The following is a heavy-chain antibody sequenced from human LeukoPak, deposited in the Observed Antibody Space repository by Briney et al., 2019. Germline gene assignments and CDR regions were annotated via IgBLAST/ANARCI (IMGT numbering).Heavy chain of an antibody. J-gene: IGHJ4*02. V-gene: IGHV3-23*01. Sequence: GGTLRLSCAASGFTFSSYGMSWVRQAPRKGLEWVSAISGSGGSTYYADSVKGRFTISRDNSKNTLYLQMNSLRAEDTAVYYCAKSYWVVYYDSSDFFDYWGQGTLVTVSS. CDR2: ISGSGGST. CDR1: GFTFSSYG. CDR3: AKSYWVVYYDSSDFFDY. D-gene: IGHD3-22*01.